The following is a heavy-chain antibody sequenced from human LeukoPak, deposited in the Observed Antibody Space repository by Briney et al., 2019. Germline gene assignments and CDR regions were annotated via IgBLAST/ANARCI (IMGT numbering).Heavy chain of an antibody. CDR3: ARVGGNRLLRFGYYYMDV. Sequence: SETLSLTCAVSGASIGGGYSCSWIRQPPGRPLEWIGYFYHDGSTFYNPSLKSRVTISMDTSKNQFSLKLSSVTAADTAVYYCARVGGNRLLRFGYYYMDVWGKGTTVTVSS. CDR2: FYHDGST. V-gene: IGHV4-30-2*01. D-gene: IGHD3-3*01. J-gene: IGHJ6*03. CDR1: GASIGGGYS.